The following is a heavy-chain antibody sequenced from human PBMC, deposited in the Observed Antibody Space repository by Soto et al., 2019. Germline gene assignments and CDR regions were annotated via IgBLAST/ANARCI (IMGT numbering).Heavy chain of an antibody. Sequence: GGSLRLSCAASGFTFSSYSMNWVRQAPGKGLEWVSSISSSSSYIYYADSVKGRFTISRDNAKNSLYLQMNSLRAEDTAVYYCARDEFLGDDLIDYWGQGTLVTVSS. CDR1: GFTFSSYS. V-gene: IGHV3-21*01. CDR3: ARDEFLGDDLIDY. CDR2: ISSSSSYI. J-gene: IGHJ4*02. D-gene: IGHD3-16*01.